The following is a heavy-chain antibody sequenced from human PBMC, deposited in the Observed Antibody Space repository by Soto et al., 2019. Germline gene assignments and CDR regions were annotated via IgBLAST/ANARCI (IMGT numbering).Heavy chain of an antibody. CDR1: GFTVSSNY. V-gene: IGHV3-53*01. CDR2: IYSGGST. Sequence: PGGSLRLSCAASGFTVSSNYMSWFRQAPGKGLEWVSVIYSGGSTYYADSVKGRFTISRDNSKNTLYLQMNSLRAEDTAVYYCARGYGYDSSGYPPVGFDYWGQGTLVTVSS. J-gene: IGHJ4*02. CDR3: ARGYGYDSSGYPPVGFDY. D-gene: IGHD3-22*01.